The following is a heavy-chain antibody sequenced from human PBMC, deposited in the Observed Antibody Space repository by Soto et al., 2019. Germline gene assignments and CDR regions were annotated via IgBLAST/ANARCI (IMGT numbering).Heavy chain of an antibody. V-gene: IGHV4-4*07. J-gene: IGHJ3*02. Sequence: SETLSLTCTVSGGSINTFYWSWVRQPAGKGLEWIGRIFSSGSTSFNPSLESRVAMSVDTSKNHFSLNLSSVTAADTAVYYCATYRKFFQIWGQGTKVTVS. CDR2: IFSSGST. CDR1: GGSINTFY. CDR3: ATYRKFFQI.